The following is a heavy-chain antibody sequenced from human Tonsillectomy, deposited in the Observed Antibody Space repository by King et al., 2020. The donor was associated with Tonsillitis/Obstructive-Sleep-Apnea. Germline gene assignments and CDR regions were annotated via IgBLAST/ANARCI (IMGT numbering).Heavy chain of an antibody. V-gene: IGHV3-23*04. CDR2: ISGSGGRT. Sequence: VQLVESGGGLVQPGGSLRLSCAASGFTFSSYAMTWVRQAPGKGLEWVSAISGSGGRTYYADSVKGRFTISRDNSKNTLYLQKNSLRVEDTAVYYCAKDRGSYQRAGSYYMDVWGKGTTVTVSS. CDR1: GFTFSSYA. J-gene: IGHJ6*03. CDR3: AKDRGSYQRAGSYYMDV. D-gene: IGHD2-2*01.